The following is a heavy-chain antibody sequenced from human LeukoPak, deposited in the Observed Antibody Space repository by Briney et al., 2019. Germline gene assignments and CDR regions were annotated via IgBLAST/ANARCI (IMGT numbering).Heavy chain of an antibody. J-gene: IGHJ4*02. CDR3: AGAGSETQWRAFDF. CDR2: IGTAGDT. CDR1: GFTFSRYD. Sequence: PGGSLRLSCAASGFTFSRYDMHWVRQATGKGLEWVSGIGTAGDTYYAGPVKGRFTISRENAKNSLYLQMNSLTAGDTAVYYCAGAGSETQWRAFDFWGQGALVTVFS. D-gene: IGHD6-19*01. V-gene: IGHV3-13*01.